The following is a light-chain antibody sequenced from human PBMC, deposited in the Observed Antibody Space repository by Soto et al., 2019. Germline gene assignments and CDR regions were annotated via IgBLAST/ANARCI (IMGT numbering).Light chain of an antibody. J-gene: IGLJ1*01. CDR2: DVN. CDR1: SGDVGGYDS. Sequence: QSVLTQPRSVSGSPGQSVTISCLGTSGDVGGYDSVSWYQQHPGKAPRLLIYDVNKRPSGVPARFSGSKSGNTASLTISGLQAEDEADYYCCSYTSSSTYVFGTGTKLTVL. V-gene: IGLV2-11*01. CDR3: CSYTSSSTYV.